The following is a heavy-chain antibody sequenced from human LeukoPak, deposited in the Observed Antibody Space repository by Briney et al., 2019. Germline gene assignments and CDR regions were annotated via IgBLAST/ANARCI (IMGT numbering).Heavy chain of an antibody. V-gene: IGHV1-69*05. D-gene: IGHD6-13*01. CDR1: GGTFSSYA. CDR2: IIPIFGTA. Sequence: SVKVSCKASGGTFSSYAISWVRQAPGQGLEWMGGIIPIFGTANYAQKFQGKVTITTDESTSTAYMELSSLRSEDTAVYYCAGGYSSSWYGIHYWGQGTLVTVSS. J-gene: IGHJ4*02. CDR3: AGGYSSSWYGIHY.